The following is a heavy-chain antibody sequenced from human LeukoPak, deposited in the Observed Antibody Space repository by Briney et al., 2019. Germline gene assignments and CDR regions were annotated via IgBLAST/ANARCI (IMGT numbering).Heavy chain of an antibody. CDR3: AGEPPTPGYWHFDL. V-gene: IGHV3-13*01. Sequence: GGSLRLSCVASGFTFRSHDIHWVRQVAGKGLEWLSAISTSDDIHYSDSVKGRFTIYRGDAENYVHLQMSSLTAGDTAVYFCAGEPPTPGYWHFDLWGRGTLVTVSS. J-gene: IGHJ2*01. CDR2: ISTSDDI. D-gene: IGHD2-15*01. CDR1: GFTFRSHD.